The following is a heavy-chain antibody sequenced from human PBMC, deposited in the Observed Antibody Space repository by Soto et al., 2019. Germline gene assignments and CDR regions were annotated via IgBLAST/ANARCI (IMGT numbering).Heavy chain of an antibody. CDR1: GGTFRSYA. J-gene: IGHJ6*02. CDR2: IIPIFGTA. D-gene: IGHD2-15*01. CDR3: ASRYCSGGSCYSGGMDV. V-gene: IGHV1-69*13. Sequence: SVKFSSKASGGTFRSYAISWVRQAPGQGLEWMGGIIPIFGTANYAQKFQGRVTITADESTSTAYMELSSLRSEDTAVYYCASRYCSGGSCYSGGMDVWGQGTTVTVSS.